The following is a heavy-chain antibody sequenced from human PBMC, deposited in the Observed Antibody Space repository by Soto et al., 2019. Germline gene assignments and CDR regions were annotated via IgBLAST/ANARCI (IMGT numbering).Heavy chain of an antibody. D-gene: IGHD1-26*01. CDR1: GDPVSSNTVV. CDR2: TYYRSQWYS. V-gene: IGHV6-1*01. CDR3: GREEILVAYNWFDP. Sequence: SQSPSLTCAISGDPVSSNTVVWYWIMQSPSRGLEWLGRTYYRSQWYSDYAVAVKGRISINPDTSKNQFSLQVNTVTPEDAALFYGGREEILVAYNWFDPWGQGALVTVYS. J-gene: IGHJ5*02.